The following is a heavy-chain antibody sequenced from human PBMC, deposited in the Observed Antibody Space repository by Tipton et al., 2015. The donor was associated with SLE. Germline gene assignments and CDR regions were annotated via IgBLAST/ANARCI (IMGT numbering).Heavy chain of an antibody. D-gene: IGHD1-26*01. CDR1: GGSISSHY. Sequence: TLSLTCTVSGGSISSHYWSWIRQPPGKGLEWIGYIYYSGSTNYNPSLKSRVTISVDTSKNQFSLKLSSVTAADTAVYYCARGQPPWEPVYYYGMDVWGQGTTVTVSS. J-gene: IGHJ6*02. CDR3: ARGQPPWEPVYYYGMDV. V-gene: IGHV4-59*11. CDR2: IYYSGST.